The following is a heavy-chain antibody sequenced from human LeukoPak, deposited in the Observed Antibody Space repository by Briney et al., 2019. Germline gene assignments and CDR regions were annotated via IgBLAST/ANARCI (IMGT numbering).Heavy chain of an antibody. Sequence: PGGSLRLSCTASGFTFSTYWIHWVRQAPGKGLVWVSQIKFDGTLASYADSVKGRFTISRDNANNRLYLQMNSLGTEDTAVYYCVTGHYDSRMYFDLWGRGTLVTVSS. CDR3: VTGHYDSRMYFDL. CDR2: IKFDGTLA. D-gene: IGHD3-16*01. CDR1: GFTFSTYW. J-gene: IGHJ2*01. V-gene: IGHV3-74*01.